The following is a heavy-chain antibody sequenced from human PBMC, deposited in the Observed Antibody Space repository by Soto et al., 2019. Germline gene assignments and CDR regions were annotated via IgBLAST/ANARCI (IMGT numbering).Heavy chain of an antibody. V-gene: IGHV1-3*01. J-gene: IGHJ6*02. Sequence: ASVKVSCKASGYTFTSYAMHWVRQAPGQRLEWMGWINAGNGNAKYSQKFQGRVTITRDTSASTAYMELSSLRSEDTAVYYCARVPGNWGKYYYYGMDVWGQGTTVTVSS. CDR2: INAGNGNA. CDR3: ARVPGNWGKYYYYGMDV. D-gene: IGHD7-27*01. CDR1: GYTFTSYA.